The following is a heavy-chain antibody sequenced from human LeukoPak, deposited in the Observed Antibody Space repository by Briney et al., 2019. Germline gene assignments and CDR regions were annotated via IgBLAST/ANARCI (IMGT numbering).Heavy chain of an antibody. J-gene: IGHJ4*02. CDR3: ARGYYVRSSGWSGNYFDY. Sequence: VASVKVSCKASGYTFTSYYMHWVRQAPGQGLEWMGIINPSGGSTSYAQKFQGRVTMTRDTSISTAYMELSRLRSDDTAVYYCARGYYVRSSGWSGNYFDYWGQGTLVTVSS. V-gene: IGHV1-46*01. D-gene: IGHD6-19*01. CDR1: GYTFTSYY. CDR2: INPSGGST.